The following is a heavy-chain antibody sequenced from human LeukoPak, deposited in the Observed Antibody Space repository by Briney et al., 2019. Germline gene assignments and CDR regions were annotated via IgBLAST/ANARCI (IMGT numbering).Heavy chain of an antibody. J-gene: IGHJ4*02. Sequence: GGSLRLSCAASGLTFSNYAMSWFRQAPGKGLEWVSGITSGFTPHYADSVKGRFTISRDNAKNSLYLQMNSLRAEDTAFYYCARDKRRYSSSSGGLDYWGQGTLVTVSS. CDR1: GLTFSNYA. D-gene: IGHD6-6*01. CDR3: ARDKRRYSSSSGGLDY. CDR2: ITSGFTP. V-gene: IGHV3-23*01.